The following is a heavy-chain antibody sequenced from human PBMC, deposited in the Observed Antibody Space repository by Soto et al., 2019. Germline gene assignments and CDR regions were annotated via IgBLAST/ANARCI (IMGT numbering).Heavy chain of an antibody. CDR1: GFTFSSYG. D-gene: IGHD6-19*01. CDR2: ISYDGSNK. V-gene: IGHV3-30*18. J-gene: IGHJ4*02. Sequence: GGSLRLSCAASGFTFSSYGMHWVRQAPGKGLEWVAVISYDGSNKYYADSVKGRFTISRDNSKNTLYLQMNSLRAEDTAVYYCAKDQYSSGWYLQTWGQGTLVTVSS. CDR3: AKDQYSSGWYLQT.